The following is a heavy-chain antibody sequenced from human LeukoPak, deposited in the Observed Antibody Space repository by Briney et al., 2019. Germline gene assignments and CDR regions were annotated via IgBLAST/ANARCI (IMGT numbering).Heavy chain of an antibody. Sequence: PGGSLRLSCAASGFTFSDYYMSWIRQAPGKGLEWVSYISSSSSYTNYADSVKGRFTIFRDNAKNSLYLQMNSLRAEDTAVYYCARGNSITGTTPLDYFDYWGQGTLVTVSS. V-gene: IGHV3-11*05. CDR1: GFTFSDYY. CDR3: ARGNSITGTTPLDYFDY. CDR2: ISSSSSYT. D-gene: IGHD1-20*01. J-gene: IGHJ4*02.